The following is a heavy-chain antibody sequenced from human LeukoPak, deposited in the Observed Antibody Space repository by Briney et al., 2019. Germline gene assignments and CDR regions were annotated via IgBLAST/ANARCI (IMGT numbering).Heavy chain of an antibody. D-gene: IGHD3-22*01. V-gene: IGHV6-1*01. CDR3: ARATIDTGTYYSFDY. CDR2: TYYRSKWYN. CDR1: VDSVSSNSAT. Sequence: SQTLSLTCAIYVDSVSSNSATWSWIRQTPSRGLEWQGSTYYRSKWYNDYAVSVKGRITINPDTSKNQLSLQLNSVTPEDTAVYYCARATIDTGTYYSFDYWGQGTLVTVSS. J-gene: IGHJ4*02.